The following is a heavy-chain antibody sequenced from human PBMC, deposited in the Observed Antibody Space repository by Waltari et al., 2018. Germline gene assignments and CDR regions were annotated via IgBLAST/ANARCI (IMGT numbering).Heavy chain of an antibody. D-gene: IGHD1-1*01. V-gene: IGHV4-31*03. Sequence: QVQLQESGPGLVKPSPTLSRTCTFSGRSLSSGGYYWSWIRPHPGKGLEWIGYIYYSGSTYYNPYLKSRVTISVDTSKNQFSLKLSSVTAADTAVYYCARVKLEPGYYFDYWGQGTLVTVSS. CDR1: GRSLSSGGYY. CDR2: IYYSGST. CDR3: ARVKLEPGYYFDY. J-gene: IGHJ4*02.